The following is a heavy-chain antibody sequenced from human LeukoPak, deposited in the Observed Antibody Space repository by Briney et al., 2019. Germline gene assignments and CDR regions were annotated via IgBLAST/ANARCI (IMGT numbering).Heavy chain of an antibody. J-gene: IGHJ6*03. Sequence: GGSLRLSCAASGFTFSSYSMNWVRQAPGKGLEWVSYISSSSSTKYYADSVKGRFSISRDNAKNSLYLQMNSLRAEDTAVYYCARELYSSSSVYPYYYMDVWGKGTTVTVSS. D-gene: IGHD6-6*01. V-gene: IGHV3-48*01. CDR3: ARELYSSSSVYPYYYMDV. CDR2: ISSSSSTK. CDR1: GFTFSSYS.